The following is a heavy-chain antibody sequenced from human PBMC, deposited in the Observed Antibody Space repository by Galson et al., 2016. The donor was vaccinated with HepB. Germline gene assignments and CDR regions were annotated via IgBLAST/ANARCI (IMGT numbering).Heavy chain of an antibody. J-gene: IGHJ6*02. D-gene: IGHD3-10*01. Sequence: SLRLSCTASGFTFDTYTIHWVRQGPGKGLEWLSSITISTSTIYYADSVRGRLTISRDIATNSLYLQMNSLRNEDTAVYYCARGGASERYPMDVWGQGTTVTVPS. CDR3: ARGGASERYPMDV. CDR1: GFTFDTYT. V-gene: IGHV3-48*02. CDR2: ITISTSTI.